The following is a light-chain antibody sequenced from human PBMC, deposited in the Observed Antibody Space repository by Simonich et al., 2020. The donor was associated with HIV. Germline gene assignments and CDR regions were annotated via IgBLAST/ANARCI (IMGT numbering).Light chain of an antibody. J-gene: IGKJ2*01. Sequence: DIQMTQSPSSLSASVGDRVTITCRASQSISRYLNWYQQKRGKAPKLLIYVASSLPSGVPSRFSGSGSGTDFTLTISRLEPEDFAVYYCQQYAISPFSFGQGTKLEIK. V-gene: IGKV1-39*01. CDR3: QQYAISPFS. CDR2: VAS. CDR1: QSISRY.